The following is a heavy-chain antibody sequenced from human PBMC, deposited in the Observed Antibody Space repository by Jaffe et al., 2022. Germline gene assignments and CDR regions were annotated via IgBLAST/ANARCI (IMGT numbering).Heavy chain of an antibody. D-gene: IGHD2-2*02. V-gene: IGHV4-34*01. CDR2: INHSGST. Sequence: QVQLQQWGAGLLKPSETLSLTCAVYGGSFSGYYWSWIRQPPGKGLEWIGEINHSGSTNYNPSLKSRVTISVDTSKNQFSLKLSSVTAADTAVYYCARGPPLGYCSSTSCYRGYYYYYMDVWGKGTTVTVSS. CDR3: ARGPPLGYCSSTSCYRGYYYYYMDV. J-gene: IGHJ6*03. CDR1: GGSFSGYY.